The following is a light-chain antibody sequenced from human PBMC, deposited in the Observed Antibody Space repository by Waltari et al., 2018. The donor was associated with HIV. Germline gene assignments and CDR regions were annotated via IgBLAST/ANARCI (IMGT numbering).Light chain of an antibody. J-gene: IGLJ3*02. CDR2: GTS. V-gene: IGLV1-40*01. CDR1: SSNIGAGYD. Sequence: QSVLTQPPSVSGAPGQRVTIPCTGSSSNIGAGYDVHCYQQPPGTAPELRIYGTSNRPSGVPDRFSGSKSGTSASLAITGLQAEDEADYYCQSYDSSLSGWVFGGGTKLTVL. CDR3: QSYDSSLSGWV.